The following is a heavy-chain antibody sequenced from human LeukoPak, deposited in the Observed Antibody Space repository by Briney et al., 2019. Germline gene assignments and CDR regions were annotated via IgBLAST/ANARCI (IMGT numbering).Heavy chain of an antibody. V-gene: IGHV3-9*01. CDR3: ARNSGWFRFDY. CDR2: ITWNSGSI. CDR1: GFTFDDYA. Sequence: PGRSLRLSCAASGFTFDDYAMYWVRQAPGKGLEWVSGITWNSGSIAYADSVKGRFTISRDNAKNSLYLQMNSLRAEDTAVYYCARNSGWFRFDYWGQGTLVTVSS. D-gene: IGHD6-19*01. J-gene: IGHJ4*02.